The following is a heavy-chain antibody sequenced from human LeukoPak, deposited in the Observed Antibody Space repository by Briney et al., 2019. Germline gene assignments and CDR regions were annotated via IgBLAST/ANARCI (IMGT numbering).Heavy chain of an antibody. J-gene: IGHJ2*01. Sequence: SETLSLTCTVSGGSISSYYWSWIRQPPGKGLEWIGYIYYSGSNNYNPSLKSRVTISVDTSKNQFSLKLSSVTAADTAVYYCAREENPQGGGSYFSRYFDLWGRGTLVTVSS. CDR1: GGSISSYY. CDR2: IYYSGSN. V-gene: IGHV4-59*01. D-gene: IGHD1-26*01. CDR3: AREENPQGGGSYFSRYFDL.